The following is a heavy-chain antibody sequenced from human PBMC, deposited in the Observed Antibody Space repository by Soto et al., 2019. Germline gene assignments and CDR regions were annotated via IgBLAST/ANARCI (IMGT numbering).Heavy chain of an antibody. J-gene: IGHJ2*01. CDR3: AKSSGYWFFDL. Sequence: SGGSLRLSCAASGFTFSTYGMHWVRQTPGKGLEWVAIISYDGTNKFYSDSVKGRFTISRDNSKNTVYLQMNSLRAEDTAVYYCAKSSGYWFFDLWGRGTLVTVSS. CDR1: GFTFSTYG. V-gene: IGHV3-30*18. D-gene: IGHD6-6*01. CDR2: ISYDGTNK.